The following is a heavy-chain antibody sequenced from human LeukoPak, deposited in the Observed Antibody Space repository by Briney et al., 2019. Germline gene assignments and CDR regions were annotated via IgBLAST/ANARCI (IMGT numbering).Heavy chain of an antibody. J-gene: IGHJ4*02. CDR2: IYHSGST. CDR3: ARAPRDSSGYRNFDY. D-gene: IGHD3-22*01. V-gene: IGHV4-30-2*01. Sequence: PSETLSLTCTVSGGSISSGGYYWSWIRQPPGKGLEWIGYIYHSGSTYCNPSLKSRVTISVDRSKNQFSLKLSSVTAADTAVYYCARAPRDSSGYRNFDYWGQGTLVTVSS. CDR1: GGSISSGGYY.